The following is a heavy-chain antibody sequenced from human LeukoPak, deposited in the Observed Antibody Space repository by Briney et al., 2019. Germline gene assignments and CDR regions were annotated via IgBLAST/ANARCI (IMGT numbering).Heavy chain of an antibody. CDR2: IGGSGTRT. CDR1: GFTFTTYG. Sequence: GGSLRLSCSASGFTFTTYGMSWVRQAPGKGLEWVSGIGGSGTRTYYADSVKGRFTISRDNSKNTLYLNSLRDEDTAVYYCAKPAKTDYADYWGQGTLVTVSS. J-gene: IGHJ4*02. V-gene: IGHV3-23*01. D-gene: IGHD1-14*01. CDR3: AKPAKTDYADY.